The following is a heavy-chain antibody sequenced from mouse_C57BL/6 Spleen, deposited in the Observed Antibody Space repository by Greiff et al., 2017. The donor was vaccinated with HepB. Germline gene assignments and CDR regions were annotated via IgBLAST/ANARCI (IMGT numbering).Heavy chain of an antibody. CDR3: ARPRTGWFAY. CDR1: GFTFSDYG. V-gene: IGHV5-17*01. CDR2: ISSGSSTI. J-gene: IGHJ3*01. Sequence: EVKLVESGGGLVKPGGSLKLSCAASGFTFSDYGMHWVRQAPEKGLEWVAYISSGSSTIYYADTVKGRFTISRDNAKNTLFLQMTSLGSEDTAMYYCARPRTGWFAYWGQGTLVTVSA.